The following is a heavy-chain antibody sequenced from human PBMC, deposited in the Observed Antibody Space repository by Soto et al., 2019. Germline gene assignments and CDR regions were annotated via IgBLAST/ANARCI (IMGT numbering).Heavy chain of an antibody. CDR2: ISGSGGST. CDR3: AKAPITMVRGVIDY. Sequence: EVQLLESGGGLVQPGGSLRLSCAASGFTFSNYAMSWVRQAPGKGLEWVSGISGSGGSTYYADSVKGRFTISRDNSKNTLYLQMNSRRAEDTAVYYCAKAPITMVRGVIDYWGQGTLVTVSS. D-gene: IGHD3-10*01. J-gene: IGHJ4*02. CDR1: GFTFSNYA. V-gene: IGHV3-23*01.